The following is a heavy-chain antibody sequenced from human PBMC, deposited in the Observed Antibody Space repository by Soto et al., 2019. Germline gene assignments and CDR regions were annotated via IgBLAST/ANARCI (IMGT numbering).Heavy chain of an antibody. CDR3: ARDHGSWYIDY. Sequence: ASVKVSCKASGYTFTGYYMHWVRQAPGQGLEWMGWINPNSGGTNYAQKFQGRVTMTRDTSTSTVYMELSSLRSEDTAVYYCARDHGSWYIDYWGQGTLVTVS. CDR1: GYTFTGYY. V-gene: IGHV1-2*02. CDR2: INPNSGGT. J-gene: IGHJ4*02. D-gene: IGHD6-13*01.